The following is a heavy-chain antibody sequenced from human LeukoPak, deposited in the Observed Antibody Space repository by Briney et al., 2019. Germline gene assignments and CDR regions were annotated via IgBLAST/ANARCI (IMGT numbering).Heavy chain of an antibody. CDR3: ARALGTNDFWSGYYTSPTFDY. V-gene: IGHV4-4*02. CDR1: GGSISSSNW. Sequence: KASGTLSLTCAVSGGSISSSNWWSWVRQPPGKGLEWIGEIYHSGSTNYNPSLKSRVTISVDKSKNQFSLKLSSVTAADTAVYYCARALGTNDFWSGYYTSPTFDYWGQGTLVTVSS. D-gene: IGHD3-3*01. J-gene: IGHJ4*02. CDR2: IYHSGST.